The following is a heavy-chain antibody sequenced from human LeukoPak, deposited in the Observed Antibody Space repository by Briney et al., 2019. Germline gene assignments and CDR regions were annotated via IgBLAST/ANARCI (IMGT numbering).Heavy chain of an antibody. CDR3: ARSLDIGHYYYYMDV. V-gene: IGHV4-34*01. J-gene: IGHJ6*03. Sequence: SETLSLTCAVYGGSFSGYYWSWICQPPGKGLEWIGEINHSGSTNYNPSLKSRVTISIDTSKNHFSLKMSSVTAADTAVYYCARSLDIGHYYYYMDVWGEGTTVTVSS. CDR2: INHSGST. CDR1: GGSFSGYY. D-gene: IGHD3-9*01.